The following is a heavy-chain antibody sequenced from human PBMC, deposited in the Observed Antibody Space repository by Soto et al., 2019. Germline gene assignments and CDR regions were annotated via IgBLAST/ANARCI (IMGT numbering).Heavy chain of an antibody. Sequence: PSETLSLTCTVSGGSISFYHWNWIRQPAGKRLEWIGRVYSNGSANYNPSLNSRATMSVDTSKDQFSLRLVSLTAADTAVYYCARAPVGSTTTCCFDYWGQGKLVTVSS. V-gene: IGHV4-4*07. CDR3: ARAPVGSTTTCCFDY. J-gene: IGHJ4*02. D-gene: IGHD1-1*01. CDR1: GGSISFYH. CDR2: VYSNGSA.